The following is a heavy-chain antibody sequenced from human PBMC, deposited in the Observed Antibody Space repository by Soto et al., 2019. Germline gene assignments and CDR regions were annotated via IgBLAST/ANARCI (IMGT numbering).Heavy chain of an antibody. V-gene: IGHV4-59*01. CDR2: IYYSGST. CDR1: GGPISSYY. J-gene: IGHJ4*02. CDR3: ARYSGSYRPFDY. D-gene: IGHD1-26*01. Sequence: SETLSLTCTVSGGPISSYYWSWIRQPPGKGLEWIGYIYYSGSTNYNPSLKSRVTISVDTSKNQFSPKLSSVTAADTAVYYCARYSGSYRPFDYWGQGTLVTVSS.